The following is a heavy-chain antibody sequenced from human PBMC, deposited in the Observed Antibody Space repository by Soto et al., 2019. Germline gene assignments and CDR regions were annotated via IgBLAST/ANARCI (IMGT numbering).Heavy chain of an antibody. CDR1: GYTFTSYG. CDR3: ARVVYYYDSSGYLEFVWFDP. J-gene: IGHJ5*02. CDR2: ISAYNGNT. Sequence: VKVSCKASGYTFTSYGISWVRQAPGQGLEWMGWISAYNGNTNYAQKLQGRVTMTTDTSTSTAYMELRSLRSDDTAVYYCARVVYYYDSSGYLEFVWFDPWGQGTLVTVSS. V-gene: IGHV1-18*01. D-gene: IGHD3-22*01.